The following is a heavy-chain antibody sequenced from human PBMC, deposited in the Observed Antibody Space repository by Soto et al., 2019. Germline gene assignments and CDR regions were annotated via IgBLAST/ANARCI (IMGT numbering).Heavy chain of an antibody. J-gene: IGHJ6*02. V-gene: IGHV1-18*01. CDR1: GGTFSSYT. Sequence: ASVKVSCKASGGTFSSYTITWVRQAPGQGLEWMGWISGYNGNTKYAQKVQGRVTMTTDTSTSTAYMELWSLKSEDTAVYYCAREGLVLVPTTVNSDYYYYAMDVWGQGTTVTVSS. CDR3: AREGLVLVPTTVNSDYYYYAMDV. D-gene: IGHD2-2*01. CDR2: ISGYNGNT.